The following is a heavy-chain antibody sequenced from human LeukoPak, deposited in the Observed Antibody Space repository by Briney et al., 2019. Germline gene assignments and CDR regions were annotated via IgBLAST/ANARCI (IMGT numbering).Heavy chain of an antibody. CDR3: AGDSRLGEK. D-gene: IGHD3-16*01. CDR2: IHYSGNT. J-gene: IGHJ4*02. V-gene: IGHV4-59*01. Sequence: SETLSLTCTVSGGSFSNYYWNWIRQPPGKGLEWLGNIHYSGNTHYSPALKSRVTISADTSKHQFSLKLTSVTAADTAVYYCAGDSRLGEKWGQGTLVTVSS. CDR1: GGSFSNYY.